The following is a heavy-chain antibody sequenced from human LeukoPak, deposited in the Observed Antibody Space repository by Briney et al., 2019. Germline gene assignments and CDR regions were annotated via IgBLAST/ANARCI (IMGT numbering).Heavy chain of an antibody. CDR2: INHSGGT. CDR3: ARGVDCYGV. V-gene: IGHV4-34*01. CDR1: GGSFSGYS. D-gene: IGHD2-21*01. Sequence: SETLSLTCAVYGGSFSGYSWNWIRQPPVKGLEWIGEINHSGGTNYNPSLKSRVTISVDTSKKQFSLKLSSVTAADTAVYYCARGVDCYGVWGQGTLVTVSS. J-gene: IGHJ4*02.